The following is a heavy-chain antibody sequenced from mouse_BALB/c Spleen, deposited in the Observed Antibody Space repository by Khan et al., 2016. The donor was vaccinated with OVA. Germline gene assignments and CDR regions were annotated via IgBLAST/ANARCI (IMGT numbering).Heavy chain of an antibody. J-gene: IGHJ4*01. CDR2: ISYSGYT. CDR3: ARKNSYGYAMDY. Sequence: EVQLQESGPGLVKPSQSLSLTCTVTGYSITSDYAWDWIRQFPGNKLEWMGYISYSGYTSYNPSLKSRISFSRDTSKNQFFLQLTSVTTEDTATYCCARKNSYGYAMDYWGQGTSVTVSS. D-gene: IGHD1-1*01. V-gene: IGHV3-2*02. CDR1: GYSITSDYA.